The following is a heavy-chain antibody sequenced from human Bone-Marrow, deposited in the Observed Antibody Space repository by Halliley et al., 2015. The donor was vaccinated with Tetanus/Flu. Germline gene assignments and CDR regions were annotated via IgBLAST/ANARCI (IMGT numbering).Heavy chain of an antibody. CDR3: ARFKEGALDY. CDR2: IDWDDDK. CDR1: GFSLDSNGMR. Sequence: LVKPTQTLTLTCTFSGFSLDSNGMRVSWIRQPPGKTLEWLARIDWDDDKFYSTSLKTRLTISKDTSKNQVVLTMTNMDPVDTATYYCARFKEGALDYWGQGNLVIVSS. D-gene: IGHD3-16*01. J-gene: IGHJ4*02. V-gene: IGHV2-70*04.